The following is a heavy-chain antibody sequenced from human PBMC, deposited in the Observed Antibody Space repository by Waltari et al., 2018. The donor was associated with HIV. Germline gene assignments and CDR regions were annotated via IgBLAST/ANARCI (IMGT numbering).Heavy chain of an antibody. CDR2: IKSKTDGGTR. J-gene: IGHJ6*02. Sequence: EVQLVESGGGLVKPGGSLSLYCTASGFTFSNAWLLWVRKAPGKGLEWVGRIKSKTDGGTRDYAGPVKGRFTISRDDSNNTLYLQMNSLKTEDTGLYYCTSARRGLNRYFGMDVWGQGTSVTVSS. D-gene: IGHD3-16*02. V-gene: IGHV3-15*01. CDR3: TSARRGLNRYFGMDV. CDR1: GFTFSNAW.